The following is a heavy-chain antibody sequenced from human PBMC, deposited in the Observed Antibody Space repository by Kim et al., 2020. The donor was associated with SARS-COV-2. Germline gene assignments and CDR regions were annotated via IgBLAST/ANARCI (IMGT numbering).Heavy chain of an antibody. J-gene: IGHJ6*02. CDR3: ATNLSPNSSGWYYYYYYYGMDV. CDR1: GGSISSSNW. V-gene: IGHV4-4*02. CDR2: IYHSGST. D-gene: IGHD6-19*01. Sequence: SETLSLTCAVSGGSISSSNWWSWVRQPPGKGLEWIGEIYHSGSTNYNPSLKSRVTISVDKSKNQFSLKLSSVTAADTAVYYCATNLSPNSSGWYYYYYYYGMDVWGQGTTVTVSS.